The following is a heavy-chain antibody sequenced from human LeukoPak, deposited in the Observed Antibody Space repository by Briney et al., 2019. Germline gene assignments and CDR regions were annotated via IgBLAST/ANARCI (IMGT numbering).Heavy chain of an antibody. CDR2: ISHSGST. D-gene: IGHD6-19*01. CDR1: GDSISRGTYY. Sequence: SETLSLTCTVSGDSISRGTYYWGWIRQPPGKGLEWIGEISHSGSTNYNPSLKSRVTISVDTSKNQFSLKLSSVTAADTAVYYCASLAVAGSLDYWGQGTLVTVSS. J-gene: IGHJ4*02. V-gene: IGHV4-39*07. CDR3: ASLAVAGSLDY.